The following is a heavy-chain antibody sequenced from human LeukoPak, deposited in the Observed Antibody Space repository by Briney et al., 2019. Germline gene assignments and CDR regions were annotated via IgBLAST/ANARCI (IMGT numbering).Heavy chain of an antibody. Sequence: GPPVKASCKASGYIFTSSGNSGVRQAPGQGLEWMGWISAYNGNTNYAQKLQGRVSMAEDTSTSTAYMELRSLRSDDTAVYYCARRYDILTGYPGAFDIRGQGTMVTVSS. CDR3: ARRYDILTGYPGAFDI. V-gene: IGHV1-18*01. J-gene: IGHJ3*02. CDR1: GYIFTSSG. D-gene: IGHD3-9*01. CDR2: ISAYNGNT.